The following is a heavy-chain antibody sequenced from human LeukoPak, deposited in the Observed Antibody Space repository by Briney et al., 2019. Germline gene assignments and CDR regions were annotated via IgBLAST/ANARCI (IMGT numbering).Heavy chain of an antibody. D-gene: IGHD2-15*01. CDR1: GYTFTSYG. CDR2: ISAYNGNT. V-gene: IGHV1-18*01. Sequence: ASVKVSCKASGYTFTSYGISWVRQAPGQVLEWMGWISAYNGNTNYAQKLQGRVTMTTDTSTSTAYMELRSLRSDDTAVYYCARDDDVVVVVAATPYYYYYYGMDVWGQGTTVTVSS. J-gene: IGHJ6*02. CDR3: ARDDDVVVVVAATPYYYYYYGMDV.